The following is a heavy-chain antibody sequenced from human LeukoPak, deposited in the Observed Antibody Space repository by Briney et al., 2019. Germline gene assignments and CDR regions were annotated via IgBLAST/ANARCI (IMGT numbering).Heavy chain of an antibody. Sequence: AASVKVSCKASGYIFTNYGISWVRQAPGQGLEWMGWISVYNGDTKYAQKLQDRVTMTRDTSTSTVYMELSSLRSEDTAVYYCARVKLDGYCSGGSCYGLDCWGQGTLVTISS. CDR1: GYIFTNYG. J-gene: IGHJ4*02. D-gene: IGHD2-15*01. CDR3: ARVKLDGYCSGGSCYGLDC. V-gene: IGHV1-18*01. CDR2: ISVYNGDT.